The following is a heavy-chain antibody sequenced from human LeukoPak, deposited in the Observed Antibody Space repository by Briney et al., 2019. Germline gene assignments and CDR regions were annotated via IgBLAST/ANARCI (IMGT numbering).Heavy chain of an antibody. J-gene: IGHJ3*02. Sequence: GGSLRLSCAASGFSVSNSYMSWVRQAPGKGLEGVSVIYSGGTTYYADSVKGRFTISRHNSKNTLYLQMNSLRTEDTAVYYCARDNGYTYAGDVFDIWGQGTMVTVSS. D-gene: IGHD5-18*01. V-gene: IGHV3-53*04. CDR1: GFSVSNSY. CDR3: ARDNGYTYAGDVFDI. CDR2: IYSGGTT.